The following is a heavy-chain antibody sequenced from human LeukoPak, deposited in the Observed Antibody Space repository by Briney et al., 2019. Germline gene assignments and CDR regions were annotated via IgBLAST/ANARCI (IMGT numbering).Heavy chain of an antibody. D-gene: IGHD2-21*01. CDR1: GFTFSSYG. CDR2: ISGSGGST. J-gene: IGHJ4*02. V-gene: IGHV3-23*01. Sequence: GGSLRLSCAASGFTFSSYGMSWVRQAPGKGLEWVSGISGSGGSTYYADSVKGRFTISRDNSKNTLYLQMNSLRAEDTAVYYCAKGSGILWSGGQIFDYWGQGTLVTVSS. CDR3: AKGSGILWSGGQIFDY.